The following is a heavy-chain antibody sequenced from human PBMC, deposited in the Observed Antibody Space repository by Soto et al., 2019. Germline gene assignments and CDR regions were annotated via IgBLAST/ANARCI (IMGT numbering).Heavy chain of an antibody. J-gene: IGHJ4*02. CDR3: ARGQEVGAHFFDS. Sequence: GGSLRLSCEASAFTFSKFDMHWVRQPTGKGLEWVSTIGISGDTYYAVSVKGRFTISRDNAKNSLSLQMNSLRAGDTALYFCARGQEVGAHFFDSWGQGTQVTVSA. V-gene: IGHV3-13*04. CDR2: IGISGDT. CDR1: AFTFSKFD. D-gene: IGHD2-15*01.